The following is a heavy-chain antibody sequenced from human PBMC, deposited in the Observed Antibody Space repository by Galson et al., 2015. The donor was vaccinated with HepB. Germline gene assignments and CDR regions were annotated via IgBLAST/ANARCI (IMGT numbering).Heavy chain of an antibody. Sequence: SLRLSCAASEFTFSSSRMTWVRQAPGKGLEWVANIKEDGSERNYVDSVKGRFTISRDNAKNSLYLQMNSLRAEDTAVYYCARDGNYYDSSDYYYDAFDIWGQGTMVTVSS. D-gene: IGHD3-22*01. CDR2: IKEDGSER. J-gene: IGHJ3*02. CDR1: EFTFSSSR. V-gene: IGHV3-7*01. CDR3: ARDGNYYDSSDYYYDAFDI.